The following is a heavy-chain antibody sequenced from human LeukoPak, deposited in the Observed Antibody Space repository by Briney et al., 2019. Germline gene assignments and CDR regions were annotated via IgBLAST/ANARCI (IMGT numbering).Heavy chain of an antibody. Sequence: SETLSLTCTVSGGSISSYYWSWIRQPPGKGLEWIGYIYYSGSTNYNPSLKSRVTISVDTSKNQFSLKLSSVTAADTAVYYCARDHLRRKQQLNYCYYYGMDVWGQGTTVTVSS. CDR1: GGSISSYY. CDR2: IYYSGST. CDR3: ARDHLRRKQQLNYCYYYGMDV. V-gene: IGHV4-59*01. J-gene: IGHJ6*02. D-gene: IGHD6-13*01.